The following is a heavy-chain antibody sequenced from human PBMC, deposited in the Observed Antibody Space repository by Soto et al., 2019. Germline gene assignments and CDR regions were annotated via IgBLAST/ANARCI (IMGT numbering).Heavy chain of an antibody. CDR3: ARGDSSGWYPYDY. D-gene: IGHD6-19*01. CDR2: IYSGGST. Sequence: EVQLVESGGGLIQPGGSLRLSCAAYGFTVSSNYMSWVRQAPGKGLEWVSVIYSGGSTYYADSVKGRFTISRDNSKNTLYLQMNSLRAEDTAVYYCARGDSSGWYPYDYWGQGTLVTVSS. V-gene: IGHV3-53*01. J-gene: IGHJ4*02. CDR1: GFTVSSNY.